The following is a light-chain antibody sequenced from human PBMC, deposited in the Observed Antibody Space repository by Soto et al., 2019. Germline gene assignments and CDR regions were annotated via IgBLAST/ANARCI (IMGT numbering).Light chain of an antibody. Sequence: QSVLTQPPSASGTPGQKVTISCSGSSSNIGDNYVYWHQQLPGTAPKLLIYRNNQRPSGVPDRFSGSKSGTSASLAISGLRSEDEADYYCAAWDDSLSGRVSGPGTKVTVL. CDR2: RNN. CDR3: AAWDDSLSGRV. CDR1: SSNIGDNY. V-gene: IGLV1-47*01. J-gene: IGLJ1*01.